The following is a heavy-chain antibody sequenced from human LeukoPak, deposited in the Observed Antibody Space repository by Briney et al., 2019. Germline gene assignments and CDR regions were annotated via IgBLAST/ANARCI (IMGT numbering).Heavy chain of an antibody. Sequence: ASVKVSCKASGYTFTSYGTSWVRQAPGQGLEWMGWISAYNGNTNYAQKLQGRVTMTTDTSTSTAYMELRSLRSDDTAVYYCARERYCSGGSCYYYYGMDVWGQGTTVTVSS. CDR3: ARERYCSGGSCYYYYGMDV. CDR1: GYTFTSYG. J-gene: IGHJ6*02. CDR2: ISAYNGNT. D-gene: IGHD2-15*01. V-gene: IGHV1-18*01.